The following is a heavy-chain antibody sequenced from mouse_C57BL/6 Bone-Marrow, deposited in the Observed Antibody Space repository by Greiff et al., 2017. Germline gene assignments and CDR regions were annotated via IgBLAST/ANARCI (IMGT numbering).Heavy chain of an antibody. CDR3: ALYDYVGFAY. V-gene: IGHV1-76*01. Sequence: VQLQQSGAELVRPGASVKLSCKASGYTFTDYYINWVKQRPGQGLEWIARIYPGSGNTYYNEKFKGKATLTAEKSSSTAYMQLSSLTSEDSAVYFCALYDYVGFAYWGQGTLVTVSA. CDR2: IYPGSGNT. CDR1: GYTFTDYY. D-gene: IGHD2-4*01. J-gene: IGHJ3*01.